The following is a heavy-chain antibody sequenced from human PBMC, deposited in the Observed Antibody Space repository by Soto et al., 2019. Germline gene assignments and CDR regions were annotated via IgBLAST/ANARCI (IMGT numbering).Heavy chain of an antibody. CDR1: GGSFSSSSYY. D-gene: IGHD2-15*01. Sequence: ASETLSLTCTVSGGSFSSSSYYWGWIRQPPGKGLEWIGSIYYSGSTNYNPSLKSRVTISVDTSKNQFSLKLSSVTAADTAVYYCARGARGIDCSGGSCYGNRVHYYYGMDVWGQGTTVTVSS. CDR3: ARGARGIDCSGGSCYGNRVHYYYGMDV. J-gene: IGHJ6*02. CDR2: IYYSGST. V-gene: IGHV4-39*07.